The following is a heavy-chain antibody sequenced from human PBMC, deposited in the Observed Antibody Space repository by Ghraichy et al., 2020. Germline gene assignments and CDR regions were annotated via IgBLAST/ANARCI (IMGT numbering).Heavy chain of an antibody. CDR1: GGSIGSSNFY. CDR2: IYYSGST. V-gene: IGHV4-39*07. J-gene: IGHJ4*02. CDR3: ARVPGTTFDY. D-gene: IGHD1-7*01. Sequence: SETLSLTCSVSGGSIGSSNFYWGWIRQPPGKGLEWIGHIYYSGSTYYNPSLKSRVTISADTSKNQFSLKLRSVTAADTAFYYCARVPGTTFDYWGQGILVTVSS.